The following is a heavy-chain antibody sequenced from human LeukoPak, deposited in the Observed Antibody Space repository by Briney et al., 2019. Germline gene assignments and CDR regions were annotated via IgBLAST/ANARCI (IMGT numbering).Heavy chain of an antibody. CDR3: ARDVKTRNLAYCSGDCYVIDY. CDR2: ISAYNGNT. V-gene: IGHV1-18*01. Sequence: GASVKVSCKASGYTFTSYGISWVRQAPGQGLEWMGWISAYNGNTNYAQKLQGRVTMTTDTSTSTAYMELRSLRSDGTAVYYCARDVKTRNLAYCSGDCYVIDYWGQGTLVTVSS. J-gene: IGHJ4*02. CDR1: GYTFTSYG. D-gene: IGHD2-21*02.